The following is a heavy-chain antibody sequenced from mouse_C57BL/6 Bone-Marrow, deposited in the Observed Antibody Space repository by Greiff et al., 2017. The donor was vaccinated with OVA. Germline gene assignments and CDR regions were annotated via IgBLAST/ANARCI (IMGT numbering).Heavy chain of an antibody. V-gene: IGHV1-22*01. CDR1: GYTFTDYN. Sequence: EVQLQQSGPELVKPGASVKMSCKASGYTFTDYNMHWVKQSHGKSLEWIGYINPNNGGTSYNQKFKGKATLTVNKSSSTAYMELLSLTSEDSAVYYCARKSSYGSSYWNDYWGQGTTLTVSS. CDR2: INPNNGGT. D-gene: IGHD1-1*01. J-gene: IGHJ2*01. CDR3: ARKSSYGSSYWNDY.